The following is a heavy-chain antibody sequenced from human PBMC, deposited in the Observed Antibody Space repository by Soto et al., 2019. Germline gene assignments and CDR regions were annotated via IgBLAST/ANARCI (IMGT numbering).Heavy chain of an antibody. V-gene: IGHV1-69*01. J-gene: IGHJ6*04. CDR3: ASSILIPRTGTSYYYYYDMDV. CDR2: MIAIFGTA. CDR1: GGTLRNYA. D-gene: IGHD3-9*01. Sequence: QVQLVQSGAEVKKPGSSMKVSCRASGGTLRNYAISWVRQAPGQGLEWMGGMIAIFGTANSAQKFQDRVRITADEATSTVYRELRSLMSDDTAVYYCASSILIPRTGTSYYYYYDMDVWGKGGTVTVSS.